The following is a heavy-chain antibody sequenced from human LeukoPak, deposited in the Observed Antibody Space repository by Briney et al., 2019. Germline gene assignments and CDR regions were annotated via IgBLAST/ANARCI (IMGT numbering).Heavy chain of an antibody. V-gene: IGHV3-9*01. CDR3: AKDHDGSGYALDY. D-gene: IGHD3-22*01. CDR2: ISWNSGSI. Sequence: GGSLRLSCAASGFTFDDYAMHWVRQAPGKGLEWVSGISWNSGSIGYADSVKGRFTISRDNSKNSLYLQMNSLRTEDTALYYCAKDHDGSGYALDYWGQGTLVTVSS. CDR1: GFTFDDYA. J-gene: IGHJ4*02.